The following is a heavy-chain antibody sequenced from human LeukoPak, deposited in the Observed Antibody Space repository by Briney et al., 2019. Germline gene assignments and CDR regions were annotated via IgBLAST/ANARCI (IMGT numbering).Heavy chain of an antibody. J-gene: IGHJ5*02. D-gene: IGHD6-13*01. CDR1: GYSISSGYY. Sequence: PSETLSLTCTVSGYSISSGYYWGWIRQPPGKGLAWIGSIYHSGSTYYNPSLKSRVTISVDTSKNQFSLKLSSVTAADTAVYYCARRAIAAAGGNWFDPWGQGTLVTVSS. V-gene: IGHV4-38-2*02. CDR3: ARRAIAAAGGNWFDP. CDR2: IYHSGST.